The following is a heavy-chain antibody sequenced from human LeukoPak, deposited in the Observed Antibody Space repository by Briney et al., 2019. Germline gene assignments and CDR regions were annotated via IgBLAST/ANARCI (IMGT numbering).Heavy chain of an antibody. J-gene: IGHJ4*02. CDR2: IYHSGST. Sequence: SETLSLTCAVSGGSISSGGYSWSWIRQPPGKGLEWIGYIYHSGSTYYNPSLKSRVTISVDRSKNQFSLKLSSVTAADTAVYYCARVPHYHGSGSYFFGFDYWGQGTLVTVSS. CDR3: ARVPHYHGSGSYFFGFDY. V-gene: IGHV4-30-2*01. CDR1: GGSISSGGYS. D-gene: IGHD3-10*01.